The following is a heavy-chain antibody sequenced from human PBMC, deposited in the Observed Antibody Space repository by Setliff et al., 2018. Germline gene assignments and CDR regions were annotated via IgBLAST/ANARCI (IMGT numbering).Heavy chain of an antibody. Sequence: ASVKVSCKASGSICTEYYVHWVRQAPGQGLEWGGGINPSGGDTIYAQMFQGRVTLTRDPSTSTVYMEMSSLTSEDTAVYFCARSFGELLADWGLGTRDTVSS. V-gene: IGHV1-46*01. D-gene: IGHD3-10*01. J-gene: IGHJ4*02. CDR2: INPSGGDT. CDR3: ARSFGELLAD. CDR1: GSICTEYY.